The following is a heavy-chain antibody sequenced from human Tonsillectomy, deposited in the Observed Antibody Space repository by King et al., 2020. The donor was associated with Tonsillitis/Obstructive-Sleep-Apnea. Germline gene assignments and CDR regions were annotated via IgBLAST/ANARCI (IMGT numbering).Heavy chain of an antibody. V-gene: IGHV3-20*04. D-gene: IGHD1-7*01. Sequence: VQLVESGGGVVRPGGSLRLSCAASGFNFDDYDMTWVRQRPGKGLEWVSFINWNCDKTDYADSVRGRFTISRDNAKNSLYLQMDSLRAEDTALYYCARRPWNYGPWFDPWGQGTLVTVSS. J-gene: IGHJ5*02. CDR1: GFNFDDYD. CDR2: INWNCDKT. CDR3: ARRPWNYGPWFDP.